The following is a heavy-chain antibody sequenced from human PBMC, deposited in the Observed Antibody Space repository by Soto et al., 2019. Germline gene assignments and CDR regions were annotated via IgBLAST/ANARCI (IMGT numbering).Heavy chain of an antibody. CDR2: IRSKSNSYAT. CDR1: GFTFSGSA. J-gene: IGHJ4*02. D-gene: IGHD4-17*01. CDR3: TRGYGDYVRDY. V-gene: IGHV3-73*01. Sequence: EVQLVESGGGLVQPGGSLKLSCAVSGFTFSGSAMHWVRQASGEGLEWVGRIRSKSNSYATAYAASVKGRFTISRDDSKNTAYLQMNSLKTEDTAVYYCTRGYGDYVRDYWGQGTLVTVSS.